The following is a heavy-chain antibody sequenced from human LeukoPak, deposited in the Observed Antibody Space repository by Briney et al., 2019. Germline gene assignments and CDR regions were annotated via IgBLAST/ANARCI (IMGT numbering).Heavy chain of an antibody. CDR2: INPSGGST. V-gene: IGHV1-46*01. Sequence: ASVKVSCKASGYTFTSYYMHWVRQAPGQGLEWMGIINPSGGSTSYAQKFQGRVTMARDTSASTVYMELSSLRSEDTAVYYCAKPPKLLWFGELLSPFDYWGQGTLVTVSS. CDR3: AKPPKLLWFGELLSPFDY. CDR1: GYTFTSYY. D-gene: IGHD3-10*01. J-gene: IGHJ4*02.